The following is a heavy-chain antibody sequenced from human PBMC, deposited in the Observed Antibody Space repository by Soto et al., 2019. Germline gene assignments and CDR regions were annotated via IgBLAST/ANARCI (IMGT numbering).Heavy chain of an antibody. CDR1: GFTFRDYS. Sequence: QVQLVESGGDIVQPGRSLRLSCVASGFTFRDYSMHWVRQAPGKGLEWLAVISYDGSTKYYADSVKGRFTVSRDNSKNTLYLQMHSLRAEDTAVYFCARDYDIWGRLPDYWGQGTLVTVSS. J-gene: IGHJ4*02. CDR2: ISYDGSTK. D-gene: IGHD3-9*01. CDR3: ARDYDIWGRLPDY. V-gene: IGHV3-30-3*01.